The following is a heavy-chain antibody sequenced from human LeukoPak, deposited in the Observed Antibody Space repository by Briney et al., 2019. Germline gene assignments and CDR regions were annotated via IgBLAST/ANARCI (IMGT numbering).Heavy chain of an antibody. J-gene: IGHJ2*01. CDR2: IYHNGNT. Sequence: SETLSLTRTVSGYSITSGYHWGWVRQPPGKGLEWIGYIYHNGNTYYSPSLKSRVTISVDTSKNQFSLKVSSVTAADTAVYYCARYGSGIDLWGRGTLVLSPQ. CDR1: GYSITSGYH. V-gene: IGHV4-38-2*02. CDR3: ARYGSGIDL. D-gene: IGHD3-10*01.